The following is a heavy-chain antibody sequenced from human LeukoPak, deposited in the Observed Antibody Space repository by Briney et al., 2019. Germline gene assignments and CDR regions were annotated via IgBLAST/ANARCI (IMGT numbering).Heavy chain of an antibody. CDR3: ARGVRTTEGYFDY. CDR1: GYTFTSYV. CDR2: INTNTGNP. Sequence: GASVKVSCKASGYTFTSYVMNWVRQAPGQGFEYMGWINTNTGNPTYAQGFTGRFVFSLDTSVSTAYLQISSLKAEDTAIYYCARGVRTTEGYFDYWGQRTLVTVSS. V-gene: IGHV7-4-1*02. D-gene: IGHD1-14*01. J-gene: IGHJ4*02.